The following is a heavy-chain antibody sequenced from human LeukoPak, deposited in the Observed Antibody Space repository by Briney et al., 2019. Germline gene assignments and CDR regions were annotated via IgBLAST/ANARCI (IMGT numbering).Heavy chain of an antibody. D-gene: IGHD6-6*01. CDR3: ARRGRASSSPDY. CDR2: INHSGST. Sequence: SETLSLTCAVYGGSFSGYYWSWIRQPPGKGLEWIGEINHSGSTNYNPSLKSRVTISVDTSKNQFSLKLSSVTAADTAVYYCARRGRASSSPDYWGQGTLVTVSS. CDR1: GGSFSGYY. V-gene: IGHV4-34*01. J-gene: IGHJ4*02.